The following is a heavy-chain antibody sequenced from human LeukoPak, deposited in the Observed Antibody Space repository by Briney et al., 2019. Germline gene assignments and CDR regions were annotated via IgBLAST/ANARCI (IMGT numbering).Heavy chain of an antibody. Sequence: GGSLRLSCAASGFTFSGSAMHWVRQASGKGLEWVGRIRSKANSYATAYAASVKGRFTISRDDSKNTAYLQMNSLKTEDTAVHYCTYRVATIQNLFDYWGQGTLVTVSS. CDR3: TYRVATIQNLFDY. D-gene: IGHD5-24*01. CDR2: IRSKANSYAT. CDR1: GFTFSGSA. J-gene: IGHJ4*02. V-gene: IGHV3-73*01.